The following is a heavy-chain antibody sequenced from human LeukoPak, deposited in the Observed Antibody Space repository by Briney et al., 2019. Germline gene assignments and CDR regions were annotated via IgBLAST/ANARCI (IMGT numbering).Heavy chain of an antibody. CDR3: ARDTRDGVVATRPYYYYYYMDV. CDR2: IYYSGST. Sequence: PSETLSLTCTVSGGSISSYYWSWIRQPPGKGLEWIGYIYYSGSTNYNPSLKSRVTISVDTSTNQFSLKLSSVTAADTAGYYCARDTRDGVVATRPYYYYYYMDVWGKGTTVTVSS. V-gene: IGHV4-59*01. CDR1: GGSISSYY. D-gene: IGHD2-15*01. J-gene: IGHJ6*03.